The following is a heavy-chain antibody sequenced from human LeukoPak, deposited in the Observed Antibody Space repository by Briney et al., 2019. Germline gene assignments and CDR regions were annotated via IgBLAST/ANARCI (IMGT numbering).Heavy chain of an antibody. Sequence: GESLRISCKGSGYSFTSYWISWVRQMPGKGLEWMGRIDPSDSYTNYSPSFQGHVTISADKSTSTAYLQWSSLKASDTAMYYCARHPTPLYDILTGYYPLHFDYWGQGTLVTVSS. CDR1: GYSFTSYW. J-gene: IGHJ4*02. CDR2: IDPSDSYT. CDR3: ARHPTPLYDILTGYYPLHFDY. D-gene: IGHD3-9*01. V-gene: IGHV5-10-1*01.